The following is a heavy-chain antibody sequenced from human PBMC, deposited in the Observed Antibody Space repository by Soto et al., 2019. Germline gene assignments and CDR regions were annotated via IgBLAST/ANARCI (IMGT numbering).Heavy chain of an antibody. D-gene: IGHD6-13*01. V-gene: IGHV3-48*02. Sequence: EVQLVESGGGLVQPGGSLRLSCAASGFTFSSYSMNWVRQAPGKGLEWVSYISSSSSTIYYADSVKGRFTISRDNAKNSLYLQMNSLRYEDTAVYYFARGEQQLINRYCYFDLWGRRTLVTVSS. J-gene: IGHJ2*01. CDR2: ISSSSSTI. CDR3: ARGEQQLINRYCYFDL. CDR1: GFTFSSYS.